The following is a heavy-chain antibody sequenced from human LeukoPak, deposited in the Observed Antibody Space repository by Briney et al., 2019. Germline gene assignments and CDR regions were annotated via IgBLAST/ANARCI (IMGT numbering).Heavy chain of an antibody. CDR2: IYTSGNT. V-gene: IGHV4-61*02. D-gene: IGHD3-3*01. J-gene: IGHJ2*01. Sequence: SETLSLTCTVSGGSISSGSYYWSWIRQPAGKGLEWIGRIYTSGNTNYNPSLKSRVTISVDTSKNQFSLNLSSVTAADTAVYYCARGFWSGTNYWYFDLWGRGTLVTVSS. CDR3: ARGFWSGTNYWYFDL. CDR1: GGSISSGSYY.